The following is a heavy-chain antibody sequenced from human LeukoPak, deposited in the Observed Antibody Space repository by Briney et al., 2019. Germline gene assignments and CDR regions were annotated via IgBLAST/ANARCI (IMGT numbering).Heavy chain of an antibody. Sequence: SETLSLTCTVSGGSISYYYWSWIRQSPGKGPEWIGCIYYSGTTNYNPSLKSRVTISVDTSKNQFSLQLRSVTAADTAVYYCAREDPQTTVPEGMDVWGQGTTVTVSS. CDR3: AREDPQTTVPEGMDV. J-gene: IGHJ6*02. D-gene: IGHD4-17*01. CDR2: IYYSGTT. V-gene: IGHV4-59*01. CDR1: GGSISYYY.